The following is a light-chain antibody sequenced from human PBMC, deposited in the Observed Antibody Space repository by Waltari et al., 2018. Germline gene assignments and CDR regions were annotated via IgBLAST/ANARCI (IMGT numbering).Light chain of an antibody. V-gene: IGKV1-8*01. J-gene: IGKJ4*01. CDR1: QGISSY. CDR3: QQYYSYLLT. Sequence: AIRITQSPSSLSASTGDRVTITCRASQGISSYLAWYQQKPGKAPKLLIYAASTLQSGVPSRFSGSGSGTDFTLTISSLQSEDFATYYCQQYYSYLLTFGGGTKVEIK. CDR2: AAS.